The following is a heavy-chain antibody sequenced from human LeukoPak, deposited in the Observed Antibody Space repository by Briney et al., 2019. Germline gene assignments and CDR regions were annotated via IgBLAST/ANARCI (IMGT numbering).Heavy chain of an antibody. CDR3: AKDSERWLQFGYFQH. Sequence: SVKVSCKASGGTFTSYAISWVRQAPGQGLEWMGGIIPIFGTANYAQKFQGRVTITADESTSTAYMELSSLRSEDTAVYYCAKDSERWLQFGYFQHWGQGTLVTVSS. CDR2: IIPIFGTA. CDR1: GGTFTSYA. J-gene: IGHJ1*01. V-gene: IGHV1-69*13. D-gene: IGHD5-24*01.